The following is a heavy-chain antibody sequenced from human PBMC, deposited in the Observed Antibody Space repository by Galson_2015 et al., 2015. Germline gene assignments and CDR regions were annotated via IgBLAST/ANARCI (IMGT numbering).Heavy chain of an antibody. J-gene: IGHJ4*02. CDR3: AKDRAYSGYDDYFDS. Sequence: SLRLSCAASGFTFSNYAMTWVRQAPGKGLEWVSGTSGDGDRIYYADSVKGRFSISRDNSKNTLYLQMNSLRAEDTAVYYCAKDRAYSGYDDYFDSWGQGTLVTVSS. D-gene: IGHD5-12*01. CDR1: GFTFSNYA. V-gene: IGHV3-23*01. CDR2: TSGDGDRI.